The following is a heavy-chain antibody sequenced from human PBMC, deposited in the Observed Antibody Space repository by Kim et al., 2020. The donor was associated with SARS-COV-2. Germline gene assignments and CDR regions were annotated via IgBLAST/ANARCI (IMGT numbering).Heavy chain of an antibody. CDR2: GSST. V-gene: IGHV3-74*01. D-gene: IGHD3-10*01. J-gene: IGHJ5*02. Sequence: GSSTTYADSVKGRFTISRDNAKNTLYLQMNSLRAEDTAVYYCARDRRGFDPWGQGTLVTVSS. CDR3: ARDRRGFDP.